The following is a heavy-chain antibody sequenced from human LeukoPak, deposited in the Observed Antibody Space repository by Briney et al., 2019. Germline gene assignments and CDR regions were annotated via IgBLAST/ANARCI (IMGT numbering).Heavy chain of an antibody. Sequence: SSETLSLTCTVSGGSINDYYWSWIRQPPGKGLEYIGYIYFRGSTNYNPSLKSRITISVETSTNRVSLRLKSVTAADTATYYCARLSIDNYYRGMDAWGQGATVTVSS. CDR1: GGSINDYY. D-gene: IGHD2-21*01. J-gene: IGHJ6*02. V-gene: IGHV4-59*08. CDR3: ARLSIDNYYRGMDA. CDR2: IYFRGST.